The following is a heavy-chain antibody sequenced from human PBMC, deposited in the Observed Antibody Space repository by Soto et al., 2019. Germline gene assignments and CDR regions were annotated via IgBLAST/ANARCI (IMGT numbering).Heavy chain of an antibody. CDR2: ISGGGGST. D-gene: IGHD1-26*01. Sequence: PGGSLRLSCAVSGFTFSSHAMSWVRQAPGKGLEWVSSISGGGGSTYYADSVKGRFTISRDNSKNTLFLQMDSLRAEDTAVYYCAKDLRVGATPPYSFDYSGPGILVSLSS. CDR1: GFTFSSHA. J-gene: IGHJ4*02. CDR3: AKDLRVGATPPYSFDY. V-gene: IGHV3-23*01.